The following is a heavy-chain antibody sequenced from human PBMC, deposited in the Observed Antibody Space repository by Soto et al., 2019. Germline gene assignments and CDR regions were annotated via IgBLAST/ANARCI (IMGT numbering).Heavy chain of an antibody. CDR2: ISYDGSNK. Sequence: QPGGWLTLSCVASGLTYSIYAIHWVRQAPATGLEWAAVISYDGSNKYYPDSVTGRCTISRDNSTNTLYLQMNRLRGGDKDVYYSANPGERVVSFYHFDYWGQETVGTVSS. V-gene: IGHV3-30*18. CDR1: GLTYSIYA. CDR3: ANPGERVVSFYHFDY. D-gene: IGHD2-15*01. J-gene: IGHJ4*02.